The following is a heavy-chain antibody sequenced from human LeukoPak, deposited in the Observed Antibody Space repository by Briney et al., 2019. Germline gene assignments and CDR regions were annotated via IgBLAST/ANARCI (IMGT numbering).Heavy chain of an antibody. CDR1: GGSFSGYY. V-gene: IGHV4-34*01. J-gene: IGHJ6*03. CDR3: ARNGGNEGYYYYMDV. D-gene: IGHD4-23*01. CDR2: INHSGST. Sequence: SETLSLTCAVYGGSFSGYYWSWIRQPPGKGLEWIGEINHSGSTNYNPSLKSRVTISVDTSKNQFSLKLSSVTAADTAVYYCARNGGNEGYYYYMDVWGKGTTVTVSS.